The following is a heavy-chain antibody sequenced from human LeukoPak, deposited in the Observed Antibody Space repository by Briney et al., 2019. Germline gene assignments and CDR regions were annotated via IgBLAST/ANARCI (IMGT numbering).Heavy chain of an antibody. J-gene: IGHJ4*02. V-gene: IGHV3-30*04. D-gene: IGHD6-13*01. CDR2: ISYDGSNK. Sequence: GGSLRLSCAASGFTFSSYAMHWVRQAPGKGLEWVAVISYDGSNKYYADSVKGRFTISRDNSKNTLYLQMNSLRAEDTAVYYCARDISSYSSSWLDYWGQGTLVTVSS. CDR3: ARDISSYSSSWLDY. CDR1: GFTFSSYA.